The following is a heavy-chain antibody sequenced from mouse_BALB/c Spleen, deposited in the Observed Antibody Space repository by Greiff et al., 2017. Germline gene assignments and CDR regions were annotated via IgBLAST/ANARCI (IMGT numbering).Heavy chain of an antibody. CDR3: ARFLYDYGPMDY. V-gene: IGHV1S56*01. J-gene: IGHJ4*01. Sequence: QVQLKESGPELVKPGASVRISCKASGYTFTSYYIHWVKQRPGQGLEWIGWIYPGNVNTKYNEKFKGKATLTADKSSSTAYMQLSSLTSEDSAVYFCARFLYDYGPMDYWGQGTSVTVSS. D-gene: IGHD2-4*01. CDR2: IYPGNVNT. CDR1: GYTFTSYY.